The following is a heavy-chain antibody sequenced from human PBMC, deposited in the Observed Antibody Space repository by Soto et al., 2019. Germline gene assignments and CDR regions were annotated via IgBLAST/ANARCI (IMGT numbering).Heavy chain of an antibody. D-gene: IGHD2-8*01. J-gene: IGHJ3*02. CDR1: GYSISSGYY. CDR3: ASNGDRLGAFDI. V-gene: IGHV4-38-2*01. Sequence: KPSETLSLTCAVSGYSISSGYYWGWIRQPPGKGLEWIGSIYHSGSTYYNPSLKSRVTISVDTSKNQFSLKLSSVTAADTAVYYCASNGDRLGAFDIWGQGTMVTVSS. CDR2: IYHSGST.